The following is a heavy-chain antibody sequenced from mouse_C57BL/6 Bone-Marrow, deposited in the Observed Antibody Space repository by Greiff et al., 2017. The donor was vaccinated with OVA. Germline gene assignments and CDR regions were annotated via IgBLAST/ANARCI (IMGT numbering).Heavy chain of an antibody. V-gene: IGHV1-81*01. D-gene: IGHD2-4*01. J-gene: IGHJ2*01. CDR3: ARFGDYVPDY. CDR1: GYTFTSYG. Sequence: QVQLQQSGAELARPGASVKLSCKASGYTFTSYGISWVKQRTGQGLEWIGEIYPRSGNTYYNEKFKGKATLTADKSSSTAYMELRSLTSEDSAVYFCARFGDYVPDYWGQGTTLTVS. CDR2: IYPRSGNT.